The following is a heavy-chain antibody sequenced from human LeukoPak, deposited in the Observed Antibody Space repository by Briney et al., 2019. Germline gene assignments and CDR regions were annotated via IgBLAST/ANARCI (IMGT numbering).Heavy chain of an antibody. V-gene: IGHV1-46*01. CDR2: INPSGGST. D-gene: IGHD2-2*01. CDR1: GYTFTSYY. Sequence: ASVKVSCKASGYTFTSYYMHWVRQAPGQGLEWMGIINPSGGSTSYAQKFQGRVTMTRNTSISTAYMELSSLRSEDTAVYYCARESGYCSSTSCSGWFDPWGQGTLVTVSS. J-gene: IGHJ5*02. CDR3: ARESGYCSSTSCSGWFDP.